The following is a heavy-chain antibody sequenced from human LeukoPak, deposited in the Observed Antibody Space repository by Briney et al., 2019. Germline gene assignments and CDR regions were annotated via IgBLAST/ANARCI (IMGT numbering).Heavy chain of an antibody. J-gene: IGHJ4*02. V-gene: IGHV3-53*01. Sequence: GGSLRLSCAASGFTVSSNSMSWVRQAPGKGLEWVSVINSGGGTYYTDSVKGRFTISRDNTKNTLYLQMNSLGAEDTAVYYCAKTTDSSGSPPGDYWGQGTLVTVSS. CDR3: AKTTDSSGSPPGDY. CDR1: GFTVSSNS. D-gene: IGHD3-22*01. CDR2: INSGGGT.